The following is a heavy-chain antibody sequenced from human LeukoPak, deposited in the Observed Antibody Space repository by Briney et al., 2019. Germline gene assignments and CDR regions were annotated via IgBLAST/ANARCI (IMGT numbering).Heavy chain of an antibody. CDR2: INHSGST. Sequence: PSETLSLTCTVSGGSISSYYWSWIRQPPGKGLEWIGEINHSGSTNYNPSLKSRVTISVDTSKNQFSLKLSSVTAADTAVYYCARGLYSSSWYAYYYYMDVWGKGTTVTVSS. CDR3: ARGLYSSSWYAYYYYMDV. CDR1: GGSISSYY. D-gene: IGHD6-13*01. J-gene: IGHJ6*03. V-gene: IGHV4-34*01.